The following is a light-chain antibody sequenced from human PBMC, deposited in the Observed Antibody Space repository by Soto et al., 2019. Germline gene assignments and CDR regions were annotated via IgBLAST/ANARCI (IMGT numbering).Light chain of an antibody. Sequence: EIVLTQSPGTLSSSPGERATLSFRTSQSVSSSYLAWYQKKPGQDPRFLIHGASTRATGVPARFSGSGSGTDFNLTISRLETEDFAVYYCQQRNYWQVTFGQGTRLEIK. J-gene: IGKJ5*01. CDR1: QSVSSSY. CDR2: GAS. CDR3: QQRNYWQVT. V-gene: IGKV3D-20*02.